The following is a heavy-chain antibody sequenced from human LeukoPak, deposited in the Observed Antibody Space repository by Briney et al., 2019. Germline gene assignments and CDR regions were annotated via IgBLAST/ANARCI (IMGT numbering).Heavy chain of an antibody. D-gene: IGHD3-22*01. CDR1: GFTFSSYA. J-gene: IGHJ4*02. CDR3: ARDSANDNFDY. Sequence: QPGRSLRLSCAASGFTFSSYAMHWVHQAPGKGLEWVAVISYDGSNKYYADSVKGRFTISRDNSKNTLYLQMNSLRAEDTAVYYCARDSANDNFDYWGQGTLVAVSS. V-gene: IGHV3-30-3*01. CDR2: ISYDGSNK.